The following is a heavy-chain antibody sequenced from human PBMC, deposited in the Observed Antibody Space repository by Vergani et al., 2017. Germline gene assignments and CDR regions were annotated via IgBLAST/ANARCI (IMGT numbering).Heavy chain of an antibody. Sequence: QVQLQESGPGLVKPSQTLSLTCPVSGGSISSCDYYWSWIRPPPGKGLEWIGYIYYSGSADYNPSLKSRVTISVYTSKNQFSLKLSSVTAADTAVDYCAKMSVAAAGTRGSFDYWGQGTLVTVSS. CDR2: IYYSGSA. D-gene: IGHD6-13*01. CDR1: GGSISSCDYY. CDR3: AKMSVAAAGTRGSFDY. V-gene: IGHV4-30-4*01. J-gene: IGHJ4*02.